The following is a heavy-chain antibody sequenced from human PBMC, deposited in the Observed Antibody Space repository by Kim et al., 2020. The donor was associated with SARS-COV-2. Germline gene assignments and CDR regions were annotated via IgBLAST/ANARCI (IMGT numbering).Heavy chain of an antibody. CDR2: GET. CDR3: ATDRSGRD. V-gene: IGHV1-24*01. Sequence: GETIYAQKFQGRVTMTEDTSTDTAYMELSSLRSEDTAVYYCATDRSGRDWGQGTLVTVSS. J-gene: IGHJ4*02.